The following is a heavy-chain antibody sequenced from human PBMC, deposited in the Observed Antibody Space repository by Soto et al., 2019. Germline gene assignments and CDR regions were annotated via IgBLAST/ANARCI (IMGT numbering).Heavy chain of an antibody. D-gene: IGHD5-18*01. CDR1: GFTFSSYA. V-gene: IGHV3-30-3*01. CDR3: ARDGDTAMVRGYYYFDY. CDR2: ISYDGSNK. J-gene: IGHJ4*02. Sequence: GGSLRLSCAASGFTFSSYAMHWVRQAPGKGLEWVAVISYDGSNKYYADSVKGRFTISRDNSKNTLYLQMNSLRAEDTAVYYCARDGDTAMVRGYYYFDYWGQGTLVTVSS.